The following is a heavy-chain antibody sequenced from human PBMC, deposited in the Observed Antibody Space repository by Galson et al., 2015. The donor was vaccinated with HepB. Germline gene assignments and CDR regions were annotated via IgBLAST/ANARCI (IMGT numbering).Heavy chain of an antibody. Sequence: SVKVSCKASGGTFSSYTISWVRQAPGQGLEWMGRIIPILGIANYAQKFQGRVTITADKSTSTAYMELSSLRSEDTAVYYCARVAFDHSFDYWGQGTLVTVSS. J-gene: IGHJ4*02. CDR3: ARVAFDHSFDY. D-gene: IGHD3-3*02. CDR1: GGTFSSYT. CDR2: IIPILGIA. V-gene: IGHV1-69*02.